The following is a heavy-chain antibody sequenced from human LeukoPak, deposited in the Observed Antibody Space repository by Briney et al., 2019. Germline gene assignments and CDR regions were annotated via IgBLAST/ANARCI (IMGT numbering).Heavy chain of an antibody. J-gene: IGHJ5*02. V-gene: IGHV3-7*04. CDR3: ARDSKVVPAAGFDP. D-gene: IGHD2-2*01. CDR1: GFTFSSYW. Sequence: GGSLRLSCAASGFTFSSYWMSWVRQAPGKELEWVANIKQDGSEKYYVDSVKGRFTISRDNAKNSLYLQMNSLRAEDTAVYYCARDSKVVPAAGFDPWGQGTLVTVSS. CDR2: IKQDGSEK.